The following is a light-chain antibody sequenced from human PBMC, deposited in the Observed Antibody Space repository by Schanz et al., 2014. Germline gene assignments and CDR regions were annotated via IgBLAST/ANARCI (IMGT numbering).Light chain of an antibody. CDR3: QQRSNWPPLT. CDR1: QSVSSY. CDR2: DAS. J-gene: IGKJ4*01. V-gene: IGKV3-11*01. Sequence: EIVLTQSPGTLSLSPGERATLSCRASQSVSSYLAWYQQKPGQAPRLLIYDASNRATGIPARFSGSGSGTDFTLTISSLEPEDFAVYYCQQRSNWPPLTFGGGTNVEIK.